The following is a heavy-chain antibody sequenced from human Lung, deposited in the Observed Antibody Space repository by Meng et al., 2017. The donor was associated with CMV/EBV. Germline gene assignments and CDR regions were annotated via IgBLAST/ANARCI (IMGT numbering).Heavy chain of an antibody. CDR2: ISGTGRST. CDR1: GFAFTNYA. J-gene: IGHJ3*02. V-gene: IGHV3-23*01. D-gene: IGHD3-22*01. CDR3: AKIDRDDAFDI. Sequence: SCAASGFAFTNYAMSCVRQAPGKGLEWISTISGTGRSTYYADSVKGRFTISRDNSRDTMYMQMNSLRPEDTAIYYCAKIDRDDAFDIWGQGKMVTVSS.